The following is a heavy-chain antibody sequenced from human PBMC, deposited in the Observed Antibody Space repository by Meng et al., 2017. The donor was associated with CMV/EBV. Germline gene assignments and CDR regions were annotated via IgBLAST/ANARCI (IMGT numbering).Heavy chain of an antibody. Sequence: QLRLVQSGAEGKKPGASVKVSCKASGYTFTGYYMHWVRQAPGQGLEWMGWINPNSGGTNYAQKFQGRVTMTRDTSISTAYMELSRLRSDDTAVYYCARGPLGEYSNYDAPWGQGTLVTISS. CDR2: INPNSGGT. J-gene: IGHJ5*02. V-gene: IGHV1-2*02. CDR1: GYTFTGYY. CDR3: ARGPLGEYSNYDAP. D-gene: IGHD4-11*01.